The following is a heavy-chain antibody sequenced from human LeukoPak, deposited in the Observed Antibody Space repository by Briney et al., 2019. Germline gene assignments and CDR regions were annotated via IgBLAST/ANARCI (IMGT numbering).Heavy chain of an antibody. Sequence: GGSLRLSCAAPGFTFSAHAMNWVRQAPGKGLEWVSSISGSGSHPYYADSVKGRFTISRDNSENILYLQMNTLRAEDTALYYCAKDVRGYNRPVDHWGQGTLVTVSS. CDR2: ISGSGSHP. CDR1: GFTFSAHA. J-gene: IGHJ4*01. V-gene: IGHV3-23*01. CDR3: AKDVRGYNRPVDH. D-gene: IGHD3-10*02.